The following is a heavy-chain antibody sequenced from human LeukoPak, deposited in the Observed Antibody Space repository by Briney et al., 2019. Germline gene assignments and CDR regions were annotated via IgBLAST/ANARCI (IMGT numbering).Heavy chain of an antibody. D-gene: IGHD5-12*01. V-gene: IGHV4-59*01. J-gene: IGHJ4*02. CDR1: GVSISSYY. CDR2: ICYSGST. CDR3: ARSPIGYSGYDYYFDY. Sequence: SETLSLTCTVSGVSISSYYWSWIRQPPGKGLEWIGYICYSGSTNYNPSLKSRVTISVDTSKNQFSLKLSSVTAADTAVYYCARSPIGYSGYDYYFDYWGQGTLVTVSS.